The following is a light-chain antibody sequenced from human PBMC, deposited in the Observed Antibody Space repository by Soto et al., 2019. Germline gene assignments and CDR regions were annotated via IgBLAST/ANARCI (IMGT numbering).Light chain of an antibody. Sequence: QAVVTQEPSLTVSPGGTVTLTCGSSTGAVTNGHYPYWFQQKPGQALRTLIYDTTNRHSWTPARFSGSLLGGKAALTLSGAQPEDEAEYYCLLSYNVPYAFGTGTKATVL. CDR1: TGAVTNGHY. J-gene: IGLJ1*01. CDR2: DTT. V-gene: IGLV7-46*01. CDR3: LLSYNVPYA.